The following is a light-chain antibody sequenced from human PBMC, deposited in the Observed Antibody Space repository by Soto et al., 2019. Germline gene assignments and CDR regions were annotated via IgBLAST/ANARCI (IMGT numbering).Light chain of an antibody. J-gene: IGLJ1*01. Sequence: QSALTQPASVSGSPGQSITISCTGSSSDIGAYNYVSWFQQYPGKAPKLLISEVSNRPSGVSNRFSGSKSGTAASLTISGLQPEDEADYFCFSFPTIWTHVFGSGTKVTVL. CDR2: EVS. V-gene: IGLV2-14*01. CDR1: SSDIGAYNY. CDR3: FSFPTIWTHV.